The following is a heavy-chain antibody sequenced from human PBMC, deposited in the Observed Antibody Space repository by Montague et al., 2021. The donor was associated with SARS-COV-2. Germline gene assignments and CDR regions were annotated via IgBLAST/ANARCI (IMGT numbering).Heavy chain of an antibody. V-gene: IGHV6-1*01. Sequence: CAISGDSVSSNRAAWNWTRQSPGRGLEWLGRTYYRSKWYNDYAVXVEGRITINPDTSKNQFSLQLKSVTPEDTAVYYCSRGYCGGGSCYVFDYWGQGTLVTVSS. D-gene: IGHD2-15*01. CDR1: GDSVSSNRAA. CDR3: SRGYCGGGSCYVFDY. CDR2: TYYRSKWYN. J-gene: IGHJ4*02.